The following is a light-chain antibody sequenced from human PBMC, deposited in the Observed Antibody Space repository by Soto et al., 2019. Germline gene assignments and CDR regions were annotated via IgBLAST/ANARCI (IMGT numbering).Light chain of an antibody. J-gene: IGLJ1*01. CDR2: EVH. V-gene: IGLV2-23*02. Sequence: QSALTQPASVSGSPGQSITISCTGTSSDVGSYIVVSWYQQHPGKAPRLMIFEVHRRPSGVSDRFSGSKSGNTASLTIFGLQAEDEADYYCCSYGGSSNPYGFGSGTKVTVL. CDR1: SSDVGSYIV. CDR3: CSYGGSSNPYG.